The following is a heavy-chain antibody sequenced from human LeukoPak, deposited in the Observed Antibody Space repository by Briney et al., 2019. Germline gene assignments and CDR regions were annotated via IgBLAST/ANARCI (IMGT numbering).Heavy chain of an antibody. Sequence: ASVNVSCKASGFAFTRFGIGWVRQAPGQGLEWMGWISAFNGVTNYAQKFQGRITMTTDTSTSTAYMELRSLRFDDTAVYYCARGDGGYSSGWFASAYYAMDVWGQGTTVTVSS. CDR3: ARGDGGYSSGWFASAYYAMDV. V-gene: IGHV1-18*01. CDR1: GFAFTRFG. CDR2: ISAFNGVT. D-gene: IGHD6-19*01. J-gene: IGHJ6*02.